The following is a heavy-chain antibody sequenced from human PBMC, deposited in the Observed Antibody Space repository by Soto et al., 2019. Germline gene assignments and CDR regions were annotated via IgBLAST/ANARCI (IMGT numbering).Heavy chain of an antibody. Sequence: ASGPTLVNPTQTLTLTCTFSGFSLSTSGMCVSWIRQPPGKALEWLALIDWDDDKYYSTSLKTRLTISKDTSKNQVVLTMTNMDPVDTATYYCARIISAAGVYYFDYWGQGTLVTSPQ. CDR1: GFSLSTSGMC. D-gene: IGHD6-13*01. J-gene: IGHJ4*02. CDR2: IDWDDDK. V-gene: IGHV2-70*01. CDR3: ARIISAAGVYYFDY.